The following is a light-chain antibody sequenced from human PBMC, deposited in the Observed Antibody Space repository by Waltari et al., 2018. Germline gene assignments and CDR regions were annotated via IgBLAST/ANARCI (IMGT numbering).Light chain of an antibody. CDR2: GAS. J-gene: IGKJ4*01. CDR1: QSISSN. CDR3: QQYNSWPLT. Sequence: EIVMTQSPATLSVSPGERATLSCRASQSISSNLAWYQQKPGQAPRLLIYGASTRATGIPARFSGSGSGTEFTLTISTLQSEDFALYYCQQYNSWPLTFGGGTKVEIK. V-gene: IGKV3-15*01.